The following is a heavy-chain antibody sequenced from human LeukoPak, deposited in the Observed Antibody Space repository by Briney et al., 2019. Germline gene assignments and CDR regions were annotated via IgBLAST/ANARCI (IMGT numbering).Heavy chain of an antibody. CDR1: GGSFSGYY. Sequence: SETLSLTCAVYGGSFSGYYWSWIRQPPGKGLEWIGEINHSESTNYNPSLKSRVTISVDTSKNQFSLKLSSVTAADTAVYYCARLSYDLWSGYWRPRGNFDYWGQGTLVTVSS. D-gene: IGHD3-3*01. J-gene: IGHJ4*02. V-gene: IGHV4-34*01. CDR2: INHSEST. CDR3: ARLSYDLWSGYWRPRGNFDY.